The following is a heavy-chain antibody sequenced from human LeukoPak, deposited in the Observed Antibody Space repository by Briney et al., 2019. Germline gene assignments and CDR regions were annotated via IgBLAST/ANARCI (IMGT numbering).Heavy chain of an antibody. CDR1: GGAISSYY. Sequence: SETLSLTCTVSGGAISSYYWSWIRQPPGKGLEWIGYIYYSGSTNYNPSPKSRVTISVDTYKNQFSLKLSSVTAADTAVYYCARSRGIAARLAAWGQGTLVTVSS. D-gene: IGHD6-6*01. CDR3: ARSRGIAARLAA. V-gene: IGHV4-59*01. CDR2: IYYSGST. J-gene: IGHJ4*02.